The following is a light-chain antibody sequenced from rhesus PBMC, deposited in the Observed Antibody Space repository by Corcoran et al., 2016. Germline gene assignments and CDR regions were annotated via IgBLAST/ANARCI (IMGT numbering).Light chain of an antibody. J-gene: IGKJ1*01. CDR2: GAS. CDR1: QAITND. V-gene: IGKV1S8*01. Sequence: DIQMTQSPSSLSVSVGDRVTVTCRASQAITNDLAWYPQKPGETSKLLIYGASSLQSGVSSRFSGSGSGTDFTLPNSRLQSEDFATNYCQHYYSAPWTFGQGTKVEVK. CDR3: QHYYSAPWT.